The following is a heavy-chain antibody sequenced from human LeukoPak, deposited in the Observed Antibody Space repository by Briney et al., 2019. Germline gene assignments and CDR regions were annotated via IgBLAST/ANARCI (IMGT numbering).Heavy chain of an antibody. CDR2: INPSGGST. CDR1: GYTFTSYY. V-gene: IGHV1-46*01. D-gene: IGHD3-3*01. CDR3: ARDKKNDFWSGRSDAFDI. J-gene: IGHJ3*02. Sequence: GASVKVSCKASGYTFTSYYMHWVRQAPRQGLEWMGIINPSGGSTSYAQKFQGRVTMTRDTSTSTVYMELSGLRSEDTAVYYCARDKKNDFWSGRSDAFDIWGQGTMVTVSS.